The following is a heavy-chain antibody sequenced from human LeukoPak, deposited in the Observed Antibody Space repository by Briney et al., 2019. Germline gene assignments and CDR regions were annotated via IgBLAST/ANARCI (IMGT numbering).Heavy chain of an antibody. J-gene: IGHJ4*02. V-gene: IGHV3-74*01. D-gene: IGHD3-10*01. Sequence: PGRSLRLFCAASGFTLSSYWLHWVRHVPGKGLVWVARINEHGSITDYADSVKDRFTVSRDNAWNTLYLQMNSLRAEDTAVYYCARGVAGSGSLWGQGTLITVSS. CDR1: GFTLSSYW. CDR3: ARGVAGSGSL. CDR2: INEHGSIT.